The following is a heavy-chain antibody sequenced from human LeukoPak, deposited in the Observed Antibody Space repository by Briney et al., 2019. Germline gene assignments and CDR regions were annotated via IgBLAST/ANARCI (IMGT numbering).Heavy chain of an antibody. D-gene: IGHD3-16*01. Sequence: PGGSLRLSCAASGFTASSEYMSWVRQAPGKGLEWVSVIFSGGSTNYADSVKGRFTISRDNSKNTVYLQMNSLRAEDTAVYYCARGAGGSWEYYFYCWGQGTLVTVSS. J-gene: IGHJ4*02. CDR2: IFSGGST. CDR3: ARGAGGSWEYYFYC. CDR1: GFTASSEY. V-gene: IGHV3-53*01.